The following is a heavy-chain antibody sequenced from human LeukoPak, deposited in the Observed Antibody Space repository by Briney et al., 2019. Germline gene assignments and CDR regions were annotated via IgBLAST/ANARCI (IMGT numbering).Heavy chain of an antibody. CDR1: YPNYV. D-gene: IGHD4-17*01. J-gene: IGHJ4*02. Sequence: GGSLRLSCAAPYPNYVMSWVRQAPGKGLEWVSSISGGGGSTYYADSVKGRFIVSRENSKGMLHLQMHSLRVEDTAVYFCAKDSHDYGDYARGFDSWGQGTLVTVSS. V-gene: IGHV3-23*01. CDR2: ISGGGGST. CDR3: AKDSHDYGDYARGFDS.